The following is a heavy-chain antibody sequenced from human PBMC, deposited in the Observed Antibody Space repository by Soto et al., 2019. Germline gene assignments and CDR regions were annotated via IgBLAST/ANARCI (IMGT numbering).Heavy chain of an antibody. Sequence: QVQLQESGPGLVKPSQTLSLICTVSGGSISSGAYHWHWIRQHPGKGLEWIGYIYYSGSTYYNPSLKSRVTISVDTSKNQVSLKLSSVTAADTAVYYCARGNYCRGGSCHYGGPTFDYWGHGTLVTVSS. J-gene: IGHJ4*01. CDR3: ARGNYCRGGSCHYGGPTFDY. CDR2: IYYSGST. D-gene: IGHD2-15*01. CDR1: GGSISSGAYH. V-gene: IGHV4-31*03.